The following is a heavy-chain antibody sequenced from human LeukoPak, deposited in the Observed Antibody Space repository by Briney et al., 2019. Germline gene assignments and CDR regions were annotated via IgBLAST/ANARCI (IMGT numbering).Heavy chain of an antibody. J-gene: IGHJ4*02. CDR1: GFTFSDDY. CDR3: ARTTYDNVWGSYRQ. Sequence: GGSLRLSCAASGFTFSDDYMSWIRQAPGKGLEWVSFTSSSGTSKYYADSVKGRFTISRDNAKNSLYLQMNSLRAEDTAVYYCARTTYDNVWGSYRQWGQGTLVTVSS. CDR2: TSSSGTSK. V-gene: IGHV3-11*01. D-gene: IGHD3-16*02.